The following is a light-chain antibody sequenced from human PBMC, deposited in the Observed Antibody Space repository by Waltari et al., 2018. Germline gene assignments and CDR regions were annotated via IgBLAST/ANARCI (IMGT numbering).Light chain of an antibody. CDR1: QSITNY. V-gene: IGKV3-11*01. Sequence: VLTQFPATLSLSAWERATLTCRASQSITNYLAWYQIKPGKAPRLLIYDASTRATGIPARFSGSGSGTDFTLTISNLEPEDAAVYYCQQRSKWPFTFGGGTKVEIK. CDR2: DAS. J-gene: IGKJ4*01. CDR3: QQRSKWPFT.